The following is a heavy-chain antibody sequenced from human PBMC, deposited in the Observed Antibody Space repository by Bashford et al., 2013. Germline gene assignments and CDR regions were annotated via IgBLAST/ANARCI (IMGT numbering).Heavy chain of an antibody. Sequence: ASVKVSCKASGYTFTGYYMHWVRQAPGQGLEWMGWINPDSGGTIYAQKFQGRVTMTRDTSISTAYMELTRLTSDDTAVYYCARALFSSGHFSYYFEYWGQGTLVTVSS. V-gene: IGHV1-2*02. D-gene: IGHD6-19*01. J-gene: IGHJ4*02. CDR2: INPDSGGT. CDR3: ARALFSSGHFSYYFEY. CDR1: GYTFTGYY.